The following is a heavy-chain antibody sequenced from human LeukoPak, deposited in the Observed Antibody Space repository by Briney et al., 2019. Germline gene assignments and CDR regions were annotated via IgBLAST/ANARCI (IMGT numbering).Heavy chain of an antibody. Sequence: ASVKVSCKASGYTFTSYGISWVRQAPGQGLEWMGWISAYNGNTNYAQELQGRVTMTTDTSTSTAYMELRSLRSDDTAVYYCARGIMRLRLYYYYYYMDVWGKGTTVTVSS. D-gene: IGHD5-12*01. CDR1: GYTFTSYG. CDR3: ARGIMRLRLYYYYYYMDV. V-gene: IGHV1-18*01. CDR2: ISAYNGNT. J-gene: IGHJ6*03.